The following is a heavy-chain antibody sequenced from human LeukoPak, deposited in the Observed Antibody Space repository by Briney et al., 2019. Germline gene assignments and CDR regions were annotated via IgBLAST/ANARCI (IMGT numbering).Heavy chain of an antibody. D-gene: IGHD3-10*01. Sequence: SETLSLTCTVSGGSISSYYWSWIRQPPGKGLEWIGYIYYSGSTNYNPSLKSRVTISVDTSKNQFSLKLSSVTAADTAVYYCARDAVVGEVDAVYICGQGTMVTVSS. CDR2: IYYSGST. J-gene: IGHJ3*02. CDR3: ARDAVVGEVDAVYI. V-gene: IGHV4-59*01. CDR1: GGSISSYY.